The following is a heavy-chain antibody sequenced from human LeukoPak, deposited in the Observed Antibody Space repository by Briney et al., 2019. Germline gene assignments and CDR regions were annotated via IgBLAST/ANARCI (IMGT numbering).Heavy chain of an antibody. J-gene: IGHJ4*02. Sequence: GGSLRLSCAASGFTISTYAMSWVRQAPGKGLEWVSAICGSDGSRYYADSVKGRFTISRDNSKNTLYLQMNSLRGEDTAVYYCAKGGSPSCYSSSGYWGQGTLVTVSS. D-gene: IGHD2-2*01. CDR2: ICGSDGSR. V-gene: IGHV3-23*01. CDR1: GFTISTYA. CDR3: AKGGSPSCYSSSGY.